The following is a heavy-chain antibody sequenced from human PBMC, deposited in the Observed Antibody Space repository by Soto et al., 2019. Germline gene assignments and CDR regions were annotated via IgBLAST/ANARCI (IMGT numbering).Heavy chain of an antibody. J-gene: IGHJ4*02. CDR2: INAGNGNT. D-gene: IGHD6-6*01. Sequence: ASVKVSCKASGYTFTSYAMHWVRQAPGQRLEWMGWINAGNGNTKYSQKFQGRVTITRDTSASTAYMELSSLRSEDTAVYYCARGGGLHKATSSSSPNDILGLFDYWGQGTLVTVSS. V-gene: IGHV1-3*01. CDR3: ARGGGLHKATSSSSPNDILGLFDY. CDR1: GYTFTSYA.